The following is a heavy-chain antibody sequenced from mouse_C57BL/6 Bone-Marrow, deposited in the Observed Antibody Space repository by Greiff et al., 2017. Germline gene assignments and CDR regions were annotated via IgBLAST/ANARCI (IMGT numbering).Heavy chain of an antibody. Sequence: QVQLQQPGAELVRPGSSVKLSCKASGYTFTSYWMHWVKQRPIQGLEWIGNIDPSDSETHYNQKFEDKATLTVDKSSSTAYMQLSSLTSEDSAVYYCARRGSTIVTFDYWGQGTTLTVSS. J-gene: IGHJ2*01. CDR3: ARRGSTIVTFDY. CDR2: IDPSDSET. CDR1: GYTFTSYW. V-gene: IGHV1-52*01. D-gene: IGHD2-5*01.